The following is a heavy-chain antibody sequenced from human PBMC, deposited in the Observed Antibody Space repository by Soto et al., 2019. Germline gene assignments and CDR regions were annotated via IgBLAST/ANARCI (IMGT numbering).Heavy chain of an antibody. D-gene: IGHD3-22*01. V-gene: IGHV3-23*01. CDR1: GVSFSSYA. Sequence: QPGGSVRLSCAASGVSFSSYAMSWVRQAPGKGLEWVSAISGSGGSTYYADSVKGRFTISRDNPKNTLYLQMNSLRAEDTAVYYCAKVLASPGEYYYDRSGYFDPWGQGTLVTVSS. J-gene: IGHJ5*02. CDR2: ISGSGGST. CDR3: AKVLASPGEYYYDRSGYFDP.